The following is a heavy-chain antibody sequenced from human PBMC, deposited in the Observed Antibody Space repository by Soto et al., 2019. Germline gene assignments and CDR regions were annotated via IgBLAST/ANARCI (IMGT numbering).Heavy chain of an antibody. CDR1: GGSFSGYY. J-gene: IGHJ4*02. V-gene: IGHV4-34*01. CDR3: ARQGGYYFDY. D-gene: IGHD3-16*01. Sequence: SETLSLTCTVYGGSFSGYYWSWIRQPPGKGLEWIGEIGPYGGTIYNPSPESRVTISADSSNNHFSLKLNSVTAADTAVYYCARQGGYYFDYGGRAAPVTVSS. CDR2: IGPYGGT.